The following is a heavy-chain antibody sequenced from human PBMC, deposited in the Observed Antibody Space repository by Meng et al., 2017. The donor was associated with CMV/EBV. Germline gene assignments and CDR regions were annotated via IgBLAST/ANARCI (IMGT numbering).Heavy chain of an antibody. J-gene: IGHJ5*02. CDR2: INPNSGGT. CDR3: ARQHNSSSWIINWFDP. Sequence: HVQVVQSGAEVKKPGASVKVSCKASGYTFTGYYMHWVRQAPGQGLEWMGWINPNSGGTNYAQKFQGRVTMTRDTSISTAYMELSRLRSDDTAVYYCARQHNSSSWIINWFDPWGQGTLVTVSS. CDR1: GYTFTGYY. D-gene: IGHD6-13*01. V-gene: IGHV1-2*02.